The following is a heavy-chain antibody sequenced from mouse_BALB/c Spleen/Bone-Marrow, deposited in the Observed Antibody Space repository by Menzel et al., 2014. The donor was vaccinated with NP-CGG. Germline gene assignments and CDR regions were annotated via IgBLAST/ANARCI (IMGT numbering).Heavy chain of an antibody. CDR2: INPSTGYT. V-gene: IGHV1-7*01. CDR1: GYTFTSYW. D-gene: IGHD3-2*02. CDR3: AIREAAAPPWFAY. J-gene: IGHJ3*01. Sequence: VQRVESGAELAKPGASVKMSCKASGYTFTSYWMHWVKQRPGQGLEWIGYINPSTGYTEYNQKFKDKATLTADKSSSTAYMQLSSLTSEDSAVYYCAIREAAAPPWFAYWGQGTLVTVSA.